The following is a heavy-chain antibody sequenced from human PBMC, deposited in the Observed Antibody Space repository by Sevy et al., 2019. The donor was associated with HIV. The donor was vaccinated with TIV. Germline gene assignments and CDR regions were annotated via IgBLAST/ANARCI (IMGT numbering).Heavy chain of an antibody. CDR2: IYSGGST. D-gene: IGHD1-26*01. J-gene: IGHJ4*02. Sequence: GGSLRLSCAASGFTVSSNYMSWVRQAPGKGLEWVSVIYSGGSTYYAVSVKGRFTISRDNFKNTLYLEMNSVRAEDTAVYYCARGRYSGCYGDLFDYWGQGTLVTVSS. V-gene: IGHV3-53*01. CDR3: ARGRYSGCYGDLFDY. CDR1: GFTVSSNY.